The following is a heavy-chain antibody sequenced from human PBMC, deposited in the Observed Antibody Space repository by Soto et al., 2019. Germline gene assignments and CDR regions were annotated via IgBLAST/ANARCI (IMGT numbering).Heavy chain of an antibody. CDR3: AREDYGGNSAGDY. D-gene: IGHD4-17*01. CDR1: GGSISSGGYY. CDR2: IYYSGST. Sequence: SETLSLTCTVSGGSISSGGYYWSWIRQHPGKGLEWIGYIYYSGSTYYNPSLKSRVTISVDTSKNQFSLKLSSVTAADTAVYYCAREDYGGNSAGDYWGQGTLVTVSS. V-gene: IGHV4-31*03. J-gene: IGHJ4*02.